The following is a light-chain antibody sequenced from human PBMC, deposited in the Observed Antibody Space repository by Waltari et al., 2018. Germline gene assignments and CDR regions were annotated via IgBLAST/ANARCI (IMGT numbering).Light chain of an antibody. CDR3: MSYTSSSSWI. Sequence: QSALTQPASVSGSPGQSITLPCTGTSSDVGAYNYVSWYQQHPGKAPKLMISDVSDRPSGVSNRFSGSKSGNMASLTISGLQAEDEADYFCMSYTSSSSWIFGGGTKLTVL. J-gene: IGLJ2*01. CDR1: SSDVGAYNY. V-gene: IGLV2-14*03. CDR2: DVS.